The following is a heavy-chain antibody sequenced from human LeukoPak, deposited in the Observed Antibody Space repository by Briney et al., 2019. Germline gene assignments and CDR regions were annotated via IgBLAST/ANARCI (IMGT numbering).Heavy chain of an antibody. CDR3: ARAGYSRGYGSDY. J-gene: IGHJ4*02. V-gene: IGHV3-23*01. CDR2: VRGSGGST. Sequence: GGSLRLSCAASGFTFSSYAMNWVRQAPGKGLEWVSVVRGSGGSTYYADSVKGRFTISRDNSKNTLYLQMNSLRVDDTAVYYCARAGYSRGYGSDYWGQGTLVTVSS. CDR1: GFTFSSYA. D-gene: IGHD6-19*01.